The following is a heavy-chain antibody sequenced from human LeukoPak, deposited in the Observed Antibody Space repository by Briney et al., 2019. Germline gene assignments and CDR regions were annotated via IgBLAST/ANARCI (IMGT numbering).Heavy chain of an antibody. J-gene: IGHJ3*02. D-gene: IGHD2-15*01. CDR1: GFTFDDYA. Sequence: GGSLRLSCAASGFTFDDYAMHWVRQAPGKGLEGVSGISWNSGSIGYADSVKGRFTISRDNAKNSLYLQMNGLRAEDTALYYCAKEGCSGGSCWIRPAFDIWRKGKRDSVS. V-gene: IGHV3-9*01. CDR3: AKEGCSGGSCWIRPAFDI. CDR2: ISWNSGSI.